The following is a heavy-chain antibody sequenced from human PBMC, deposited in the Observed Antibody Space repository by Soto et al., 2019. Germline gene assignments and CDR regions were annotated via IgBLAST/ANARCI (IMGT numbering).Heavy chain of an antibody. CDR3: ARDVGYTGYEQGNPFDL. J-gene: IGHJ3*01. D-gene: IGHD5-12*01. CDR1: GGSISIYY. Sequence: SEPLSLTCSVSGGSISIYYWSWIRQTAGRRLEWIGRMYHTGTTDYNPSLKRRLSMSVDTSKNQFSLRLSSVTAADTALYYCARDVGYTGYEQGNPFDLWGQGTMVTVSS. CDR2: MYHTGTT. V-gene: IGHV4-4*07.